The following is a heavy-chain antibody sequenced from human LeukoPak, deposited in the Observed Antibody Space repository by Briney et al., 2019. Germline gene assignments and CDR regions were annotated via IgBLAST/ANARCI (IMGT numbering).Heavy chain of an antibody. V-gene: IGHV3-53*03. CDR2: IHSVGST. D-gene: IGHD3-10*02. J-gene: IGHJ6*04. CDR1: GGSISSSSYY. CDR3: AELGITMIGGV. Sequence: ETLSLTCTVSGGSISSSSYYWGWIRQPPGKGLEWVSVIHSVGSTYYADSVKGRFTISRDNAKNSLYLQMNSLRAEDTAVYYCAELGITMIGGVWGKGTTVTISS.